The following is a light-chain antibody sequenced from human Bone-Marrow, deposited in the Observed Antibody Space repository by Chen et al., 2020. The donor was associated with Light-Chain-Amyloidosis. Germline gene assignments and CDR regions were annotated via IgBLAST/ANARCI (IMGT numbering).Light chain of an antibody. V-gene: IGLV1-44*01. CDR2: DND. CDR1: SSNIGRNT. J-gene: IGLJ2*01. CDR3: AAWDDSLSGHVV. Sequence: QSVLTQPPSASGTPGQRVTISCSGSSSNIGRNTVNWYQQLPGTAPKLLIHDNDQRPSGVPDRFSGSKSGTSASLASSGLQSEDEADYYCAAWDDSLSGHVVFGGGTRLTVL.